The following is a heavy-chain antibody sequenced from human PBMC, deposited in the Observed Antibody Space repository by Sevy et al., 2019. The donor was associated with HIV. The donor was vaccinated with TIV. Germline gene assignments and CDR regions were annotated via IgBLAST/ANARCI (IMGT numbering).Heavy chain of an antibody. J-gene: IGHJ1*01. CDR1: GYTFTSYG. CDR2: ISTYNT. V-gene: IGHV1-18*01. D-gene: IGHD1-26*01. Sequence: ASVKVSCKASGYTFTSYGITWVRQAPGQGLEWMGWISTYNTNNAEKLQGRVTMTTDTSTSTVYMELRSLRSDDTAVYYCARAPSGSQGPGQYFQHWGQGTLVTVSS. CDR3: ARAPSGSQGPGQYFQH.